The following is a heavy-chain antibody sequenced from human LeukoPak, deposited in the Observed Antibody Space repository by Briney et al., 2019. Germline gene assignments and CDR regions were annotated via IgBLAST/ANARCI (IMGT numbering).Heavy chain of an antibody. CDR1: GGSISSYY. J-gene: IGHJ4*02. CDR3: ARVRYGDCFDY. CDR2: IYYSGST. Sequence: PSETPSLTCTVSGGSISSYYWSWIRQPPGKGLEWIGYIYYSGSTNYNPSLKSRVTISVDTSKNQFSLKLSSVTAADTAVYYCARVRYGDCFDYWGQGTLVTVSS. V-gene: IGHV4-59*01. D-gene: IGHD4-17*01.